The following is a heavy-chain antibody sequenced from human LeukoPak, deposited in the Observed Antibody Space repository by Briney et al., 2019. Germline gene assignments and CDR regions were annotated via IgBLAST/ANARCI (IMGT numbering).Heavy chain of an antibody. CDR3: AKGANYYDSSGYYYPTEYFQH. D-gene: IGHD3-22*01. CDR2: ISYDGSNK. Sequence: PGRSLRLSCAASGFTFSSYGMHWVRQAPGKGLEWVAVISYDGSNKYYADSVKGRFTISRDNSKNTLYLQMNSLRAEDTAVYYCAKGANYYDSSGYYYPTEYFQHWGQGTLVTVSS. V-gene: IGHV3-30*18. J-gene: IGHJ1*01. CDR1: GFTFSSYG.